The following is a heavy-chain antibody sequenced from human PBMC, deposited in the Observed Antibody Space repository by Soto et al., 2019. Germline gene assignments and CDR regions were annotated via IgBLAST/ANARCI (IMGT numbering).Heavy chain of an antibody. Sequence: QVQLVQSGAEVKKPGASVKVSCKASGYTFTSYDINWVRQATGQGLEWMGWMNPNSGNTGYAQKFQGRVTMTRNTSISTAYMELSSRRSEDTAVYYCARAVSIFGGVIHPNWFDPWGQGTLVTVSS. V-gene: IGHV1-8*01. CDR2: MNPNSGNT. CDR1: GYTFTSYD. D-gene: IGHD3-3*01. J-gene: IGHJ5*02. CDR3: ARAVSIFGGVIHPNWFDP.